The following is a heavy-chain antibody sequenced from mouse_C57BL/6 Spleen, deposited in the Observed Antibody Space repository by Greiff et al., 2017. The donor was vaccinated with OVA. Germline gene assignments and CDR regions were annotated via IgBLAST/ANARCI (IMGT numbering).Heavy chain of an antibody. J-gene: IGHJ4*01. V-gene: IGHV1-52*01. CDR1: GYTFTSYW. D-gene: IGHD2-2*01. CDR2: IDPSDSET. Sequence: VKLQQPGAELVRPGSSVKLSCKASGYTFTSYWMHWVKQRPIQGLEWIGNIDPSDSETHYNQKFKDKATLTVDKSSSTAYMQLSSLTSEDSAVYYGARGDYGNDGAMDYWGQGTSVTVSS. CDR3: ARGDYGNDGAMDY.